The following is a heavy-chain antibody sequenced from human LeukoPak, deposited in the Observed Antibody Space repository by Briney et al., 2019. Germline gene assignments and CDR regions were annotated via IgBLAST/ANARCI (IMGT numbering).Heavy chain of an antibody. J-gene: IGHJ4*02. CDR2: IRYDGSNK. V-gene: IGHV3-30*02. Sequence: PGGSLRLSCAASGFTFSSYGMHWVRQAPGKGLEWVAFIRYDGSNKYYADSVKGRFTISRDNSKNTLHLQMNSLRAEDTAVYYCAKDSVLYYYDSSGYAPFEYRGQGTLVTVSS. D-gene: IGHD3-22*01. CDR1: GFTFSSYG. CDR3: AKDSVLYYYDSSGYAPFEY.